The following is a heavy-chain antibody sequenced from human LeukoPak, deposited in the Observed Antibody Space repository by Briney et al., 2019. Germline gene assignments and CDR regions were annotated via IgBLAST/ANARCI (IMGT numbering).Heavy chain of an antibody. CDR3: SKQKTEYDILTGYYRPSYYYYGMDV. V-gene: IGHV4-59*01. CDR2: IYYSGST. D-gene: IGHD3-9*01. Sequence: PSETLSLTCTVSGGSISSYYWSWIRHPPGKGLEWIGYIYYSGSTNYNPSLKSRVTISVDTSKNQFSLKLSSVTAADTAVYFFSKQKTEYDILTGYYRPSYYYYGMDVWGQGTTVTVSS. J-gene: IGHJ6*02. CDR1: GGSISSYY.